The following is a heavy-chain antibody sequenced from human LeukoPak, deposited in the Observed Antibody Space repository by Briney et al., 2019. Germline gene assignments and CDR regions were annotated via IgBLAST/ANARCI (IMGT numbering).Heavy chain of an antibody. Sequence: ASVKVSCKPSGGTFSRYAISWVRQAPGQGLEWMGGIIPIFGTANYAQKFQGRVTITADKSTSTAYMELSSLRSEDTAVYYCARVPVLYGSGSYYAGYFDYWGQGTLVTVSS. CDR3: ARVPVLYGSGSYYAGYFDY. CDR2: IIPIFGTA. CDR1: GGTFSRYA. J-gene: IGHJ4*02. V-gene: IGHV1-69*06. D-gene: IGHD3-10*01.